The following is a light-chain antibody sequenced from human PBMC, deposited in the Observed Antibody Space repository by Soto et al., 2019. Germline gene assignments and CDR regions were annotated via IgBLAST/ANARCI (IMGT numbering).Light chain of an antibody. CDR2: DSS. CDR1: QDITNH. Sequence: DIQVTQSPSSLSASVGDRVTITCQASQDITNHLNWYQHKPGKAPKLLICDSSDLEKGVPSRFSGRGSGTYFTLTISSLQPEDIATYYCQKHDGVPQFGPGTRIDIK. J-gene: IGKJ3*01. V-gene: IGKV1-33*01. CDR3: QKHDGVPQ.